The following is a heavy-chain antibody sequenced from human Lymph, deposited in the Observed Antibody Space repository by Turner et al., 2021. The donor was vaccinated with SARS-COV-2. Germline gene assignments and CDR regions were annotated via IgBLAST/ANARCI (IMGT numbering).Heavy chain of an antibody. CDR2: IIPIVGTA. D-gene: IGHD6-19*01. CDR1: GGTFSSYA. J-gene: IGHJ3*02. Sequence: QVQLVQSWAEVKKPGSSVKVSCKASGGTFSSYAISWVRQAPGQGLEWMGGIIPIVGTANYAQKFQDGVTMTADESTSTAYMELSSLRYEDTAVYYCARDTAVAGTLGAFDIWGQGTMVTVSS. V-gene: IGHV1-69*01. CDR3: ARDTAVAGTLGAFDI.